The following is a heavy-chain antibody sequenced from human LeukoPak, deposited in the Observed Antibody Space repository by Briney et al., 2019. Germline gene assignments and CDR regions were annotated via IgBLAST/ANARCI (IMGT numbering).Heavy chain of an antibody. CDR2: ISTYNGNT. CDR3: ARDLGRYCSGGSCHYYSYYMDV. CDR1: GYTFTSYG. V-gene: IGHV1-18*01. D-gene: IGHD2-15*01. Sequence: ASVKVSCKASGYTFTSYGISWVRQAPGQGLEWMGWISTYNGNTNYAQRLQGRVTMTTDTSTSTAYMELRRLRSDDTAVYYCARDLGRYCSGGSCHYYSYYMDVWGKGTTVTVSS. J-gene: IGHJ6*03.